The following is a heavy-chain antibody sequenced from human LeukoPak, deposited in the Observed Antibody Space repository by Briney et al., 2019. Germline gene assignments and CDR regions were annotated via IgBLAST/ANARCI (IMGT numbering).Heavy chain of an antibody. CDR3: AVSAAALFDP. J-gene: IGHJ5*02. CDR1: GGSFSGYF. Sequence: SETLXLTCAVYGGSFSGYFWSWFRQPPGKGLEWIGEINRSGSTNYNSSLSLKSRVTISVDTSKNQFSLKLSSVTAADTAVYYCAVSAAALFDPWGQGTLVTVSS. D-gene: IGHD6-6*01. V-gene: IGHV4-34*01. CDR2: INRSGST.